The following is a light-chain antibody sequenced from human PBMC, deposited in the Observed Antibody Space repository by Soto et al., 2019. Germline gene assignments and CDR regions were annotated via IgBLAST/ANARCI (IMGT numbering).Light chain of an antibody. CDR2: DAS. CDR1: QDISNH. V-gene: IGKV1-33*01. J-gene: IGKJ4*01. Sequence: DIQMTQSPSSLSASVGDRVTITCQASQDISNHLHWYQQKPGKAPERLIYDASNLETGGPSRFRGSGSGADFTFTISSPQPDDIATYYCQQYVHKITFGAGTKVDIK. CDR3: QQYVHKIT.